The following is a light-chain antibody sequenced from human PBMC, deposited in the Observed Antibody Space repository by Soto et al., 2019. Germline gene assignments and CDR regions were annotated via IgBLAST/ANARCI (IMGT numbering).Light chain of an antibody. Sequence: DIHMTQSPSSLSASVGDRVTITCRASQSISSYLNLYQQKPGKAPKLLIYAASSLQSGVPSRFSGSGSGTDFTLTISSLQPEDFATYYCQQSYSTPWTFGQGTKVDIK. CDR3: QQSYSTPWT. CDR1: QSISSY. J-gene: IGKJ1*01. V-gene: IGKV1-39*01. CDR2: AAS.